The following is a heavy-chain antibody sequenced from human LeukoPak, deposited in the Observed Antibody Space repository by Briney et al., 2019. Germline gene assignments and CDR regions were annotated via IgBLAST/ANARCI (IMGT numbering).Heavy chain of an antibody. J-gene: IGHJ4*02. CDR1: GYPFTKFY. CDR2: MSPNGDST. Sequence: ASVKVSCKASGYPFTKFYMHWVRQTPGHGLEWMGLMSPNGDSTLYSQKFQGRVTMTRDTSISTAYMELSRLRSDDTAIFYCARGVSWHIDYWGQGTLVTVSS. D-gene: IGHD6-6*01. V-gene: IGHV1-2*06. CDR3: ARGVSWHIDY.